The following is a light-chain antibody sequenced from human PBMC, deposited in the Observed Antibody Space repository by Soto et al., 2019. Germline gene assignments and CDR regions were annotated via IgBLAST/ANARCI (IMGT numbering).Light chain of an antibody. CDR1: SSNIGAGYD. J-gene: IGLJ1*01. CDR2: GNN. CDR3: QSYDSSRSGFYV. Sequence: QSVLTQPPSVSGAPGQRVTISCTGSSSNIGAGYDVHWYQQLPGTAPKLLIYGNNNRPSGVPNRFSGSKSGTSASLAITGLQAEDEEDYYCQSYDSSRSGFYVFGTGTKLTVL. V-gene: IGLV1-40*01.